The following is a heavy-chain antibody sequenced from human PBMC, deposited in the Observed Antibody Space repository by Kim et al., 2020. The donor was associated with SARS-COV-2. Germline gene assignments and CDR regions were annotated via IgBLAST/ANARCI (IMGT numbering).Heavy chain of an antibody. Sequence: GGSLRLSCAASGFTFCSYSMNWVRQAPGKGLEWVSYISSSSSTIYYADSVKGRFTISRDNAKNSLYLQMNSLRDEDTAVYYCARDGIVVVVAATPYYYYGMDVWGQGTTVTVSS. CDR2: ISSSSSTI. D-gene: IGHD2-15*01. V-gene: IGHV3-48*02. CDR3: ARDGIVVVVAATPYYYYGMDV. CDR1: GFTFCSYS. J-gene: IGHJ6*02.